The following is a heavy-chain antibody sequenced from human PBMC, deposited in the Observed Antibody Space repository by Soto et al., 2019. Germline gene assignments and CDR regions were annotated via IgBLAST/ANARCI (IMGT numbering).Heavy chain of an antibody. D-gene: IGHD6-13*01. CDR3: ARGGSSSWYWERAESFQH. CDR1: GFTFSSYG. V-gene: IGHV3-33*01. CDR2: IWYDGSNK. Sequence: QVQLVESGGGVVQPGRSLRLSCAASGFTFSSYGMHWVRQAPGKGLEWVAVIWYDGSNKYYADSVKGRFTISRDNSKNTLYLQMNSLRAEDTAVYYCARGGSSSWYWERAESFQHWGQGTLVTVSS. J-gene: IGHJ1*01.